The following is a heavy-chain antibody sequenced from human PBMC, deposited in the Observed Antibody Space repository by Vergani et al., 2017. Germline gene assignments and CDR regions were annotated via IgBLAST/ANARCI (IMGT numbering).Heavy chain of an antibody. CDR2: IYPGDSEV. J-gene: IGHJ3*01. D-gene: IGHD3-10*01. CDR3: ASGGHGSENGGALQL. CDR1: GYNFSNFW. Sequence: EKQLVQSGSETKKPGESLKISCQAFGYNFSNFWIGWVRQRPGRGLEWMGIIYPGDSEVKSNPTFRGQVIFSVDTSVNTAYLQWRSLQASDTATYFCASGGHGSENGGALQLWGQGTNITVSS. V-gene: IGHV5-51*01.